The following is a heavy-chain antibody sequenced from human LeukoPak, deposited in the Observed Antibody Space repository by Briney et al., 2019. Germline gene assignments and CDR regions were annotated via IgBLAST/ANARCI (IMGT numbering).Heavy chain of an antibody. Sequence: SETRSLTCTVSGDAVTSDRYYWGWIRQPPRKGLEWIGSVFYRDRTYYNPSFRSRLTITVDTSKNQVSLKLRSVTAADTAIYYCVRHLVGVAEGYFDYWGQGIQVTVSS. CDR2: VFYRDRT. J-gene: IGHJ4*02. CDR1: GDAVTSDRYY. D-gene: IGHD1-26*01. V-gene: IGHV4-39*01. CDR3: VRHLVGVAEGYFDY.